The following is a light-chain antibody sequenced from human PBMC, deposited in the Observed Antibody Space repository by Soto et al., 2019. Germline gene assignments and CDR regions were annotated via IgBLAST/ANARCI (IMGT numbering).Light chain of an antibody. CDR2: SAS. V-gene: IGKV3-15*01. CDR1: QSLRSN. CDR3: QQHDKLPPA. Sequence: EIVMTQSPVTLSVSPGETVTLSCRASQSLRSNLAWYQQKPGQTPRLLIYSASIRAAATPARFSGSGAGTNFSLTISSLQSEAFEVYYCQQHDKLPPAFGQGTKVDIK. J-gene: IGKJ1*01.